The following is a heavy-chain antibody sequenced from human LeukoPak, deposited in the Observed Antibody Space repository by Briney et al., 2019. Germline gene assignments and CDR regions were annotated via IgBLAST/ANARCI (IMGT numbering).Heavy chain of an antibody. CDR1: GFTFSSYE. J-gene: IGHJ4*02. Sequence: QLWGVLRLSCTASGFTFSSYEMNWFRQAPGRGLEGVSYISSSGSSIYYAASVKGRFTISRDNAKNPLYLQMNSLRAEDTAVYHCVRQYYYGSGSYLWAPDYWGQGTLVTVSS. V-gene: IGHV3-48*03. D-gene: IGHD3-10*01. CDR3: VRQYYYGSGSYLWAPDY. CDR2: ISSSGSSI.